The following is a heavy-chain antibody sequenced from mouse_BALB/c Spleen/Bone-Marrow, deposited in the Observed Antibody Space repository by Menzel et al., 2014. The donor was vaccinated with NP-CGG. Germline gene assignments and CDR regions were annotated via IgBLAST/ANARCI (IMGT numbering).Heavy chain of an antibody. CDR2: ISGGGSYT. CDR3: ARHAYYDQTEVSFVY. J-gene: IGHJ3*01. CDR1: GFTFNSYG. D-gene: IGHD2-4*01. V-gene: IGHV5-9-2*01. Sequence: DVHLVESGGGLVKSGGSLKLSCAASGFTFNSYGMSWVRLTPEKRLEWVATISGGGSYTFYPDSVKGRFTISRDNAKNNLYLQLSSLRSEDTALYYCARHAYYDQTEVSFVYWGQGTLVTVSA.